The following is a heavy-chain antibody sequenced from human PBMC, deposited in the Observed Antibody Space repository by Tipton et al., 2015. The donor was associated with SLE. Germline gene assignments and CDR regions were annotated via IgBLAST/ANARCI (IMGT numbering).Heavy chain of an antibody. J-gene: IGHJ6*02. Sequence: SLRLSCSASGFSFSNYAMNWVRQAPGKGLEFVSAISTDGGGTYYADSVKGRFTISRDNSKNTLHLQMSSLRDEDTAVYYCAKPTPIADYYGMDVWGQGTTVTVSS. V-gene: IGHV3-64D*06. D-gene: IGHD6-13*01. CDR1: GFSFSNYA. CDR3: AKPTPIADYYGMDV. CDR2: ISTDGGGT.